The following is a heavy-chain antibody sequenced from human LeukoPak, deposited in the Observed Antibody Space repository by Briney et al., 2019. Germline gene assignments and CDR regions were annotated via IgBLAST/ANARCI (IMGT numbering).Heavy chain of an antibody. CDR3: ARDSAYYDFRSGYYSEGYYFDY. Sequence: GGSLRLSCAASGFTFSSYSMNWVRQAPGKGLEWVAYISSSRSIIYYADSVKGRFTISRDNAKNPLYLGMNSRRAEDTAVYYCARDSAYYDFRSGYYSEGYYFDYWGQGTLVTVSS. CDR1: GFTFSSYS. D-gene: IGHD3-3*01. J-gene: IGHJ4*02. CDR2: ISSSRSII. V-gene: IGHV3-48*01.